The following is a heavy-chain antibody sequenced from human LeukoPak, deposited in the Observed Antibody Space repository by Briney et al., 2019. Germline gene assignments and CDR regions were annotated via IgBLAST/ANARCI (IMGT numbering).Heavy chain of an antibody. Sequence: PSEILSLTCTVSGGSISSTTYYWGWIRQPPGKGLEWIGTIYYSGTTYYNPSLKSRVTISVDTSKNQFSLKLSSVTAADTAVYYCARGGLRAFANHPINYWGQGTLVTVSS. CDR1: GGSISSTTYY. CDR3: ARGGLRAFANHPINY. V-gene: IGHV4-39*07. J-gene: IGHJ4*02. CDR2: IYYSGTT. D-gene: IGHD5-12*01.